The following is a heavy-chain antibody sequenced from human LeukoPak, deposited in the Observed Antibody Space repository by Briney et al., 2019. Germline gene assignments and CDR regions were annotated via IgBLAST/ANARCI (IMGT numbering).Heavy chain of an antibody. CDR3: ARGSDYGDYPSHPY. V-gene: IGHV3-21*01. Sequence: PGRSLRLSCAASGFTFSSYSMNWVRQAPGKGLEWVSSISSRSSYIYYADSVKGGFTISRDNDKNSLYLQMNSLRAEDTAVYYCARGSDYGDYPSHPYWGQGPLVTVSS. J-gene: IGHJ4*02. CDR2: ISSRSSYI. D-gene: IGHD4-17*01. CDR1: GFTFSSYS.